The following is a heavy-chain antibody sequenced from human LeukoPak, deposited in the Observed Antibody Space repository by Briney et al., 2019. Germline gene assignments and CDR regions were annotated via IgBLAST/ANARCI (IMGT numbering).Heavy chain of an antibody. J-gene: IGHJ4*02. CDR3: ARDRSLRY. Sequence: PSETLSLTCTVSGGSIGTYYWTWIRQPPGKGLEWIGYIYYSGSTNYNPSLKTRVTISLDTSKNQFSLKLSSVTAADTAIYYCARDRSLRYWGQGTLVTVSS. CDR1: GGSIGTYY. V-gene: IGHV4-59*01. CDR2: IYYSGST.